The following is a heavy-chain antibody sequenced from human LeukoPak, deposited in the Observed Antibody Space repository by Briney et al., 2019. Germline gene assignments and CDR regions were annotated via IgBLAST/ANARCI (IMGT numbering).Heavy chain of an antibody. V-gene: IGHV5-10-1*01. Sequence: GESLKISCKGSGYRFTSCWISWVRQMPGKGLEWMGRIDPSGSYTNYSPSFEGHVTISADKSISTAFLQWSSLMASDTAMYYCARLSRDSSGWYHPGDYWGQGTLVTVSS. D-gene: IGHD6-19*01. CDR3: ARLSRDSSGWYHPGDY. CDR2: IDPSGSYT. J-gene: IGHJ4*02. CDR1: GYRFTSCW.